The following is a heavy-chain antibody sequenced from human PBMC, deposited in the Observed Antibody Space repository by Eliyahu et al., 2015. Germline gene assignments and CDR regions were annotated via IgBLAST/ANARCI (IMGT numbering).Heavy chain of an antibody. V-gene: IGHV4-59*01. Sequence: QVQLQESGPGLVKPSETLSLTCTVSGASINTYYWSWIRQPPGKRLEWIGYIYYSGSTNYNPSLKSRATISVDTSKNQFSLKLSSVTAADTAVYYCARDSSGWYGAIDYWGQGTLVTVSS. CDR2: IYYSGST. CDR1: GASINTYY. D-gene: IGHD6-19*01. J-gene: IGHJ4*02. CDR3: ARDSSGWYGAIDY.